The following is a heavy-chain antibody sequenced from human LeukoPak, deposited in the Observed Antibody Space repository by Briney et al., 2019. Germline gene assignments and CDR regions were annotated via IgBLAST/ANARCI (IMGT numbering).Heavy chain of an antibody. CDR1: GFTFNSYS. CDR2: ISSSSSYI. CDR3: ASLSARPGDY. J-gene: IGHJ4*02. V-gene: IGHV3-21*01. Sequence: KPGGSLRLSCAASGFTFNSYSMNWVRQAPGKGLEWVSSISSSSSYIYYADSVKGRFTISRDNAKNSLYLQMNSLRAEDTAVYYCASLSARPGDYWGQGTLVTVSS. D-gene: IGHD6-6*01.